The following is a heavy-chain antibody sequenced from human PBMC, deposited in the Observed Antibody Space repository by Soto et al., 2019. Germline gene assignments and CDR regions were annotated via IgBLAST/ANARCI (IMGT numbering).Heavy chain of an antibody. V-gene: IGHV1-18*01. J-gene: IGHJ4*02. CDR2: VSAYNGTT. CDR1: GYTFTNYG. Sequence: QIQLVQSGAEVRKPGASVKVSCKASGYTFTNYGFTWVRQAPGQGLEWMGWVSAYNGTTKYAQKFQGRLTMTTDTSTSTAYMELRSLRSDDTAVYYCARDSHQWLRYPYFDYWGQGTLVTVSS. D-gene: IGHD5-12*01. CDR3: ARDSHQWLRYPYFDY.